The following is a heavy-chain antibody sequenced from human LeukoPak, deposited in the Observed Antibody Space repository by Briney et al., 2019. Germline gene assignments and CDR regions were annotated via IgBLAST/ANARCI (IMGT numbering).Heavy chain of an antibody. Sequence: ASVKVSCKASGYTFTGYYIHWVRQAPGQGLEWMGWISPISGVPKIAQNFKGRVSMTSDTSLSTAYMELSSLRSDDTALYYCARSERSGAGTDAFDIWGQGAVVTVSS. V-gene: IGHV1-2*02. J-gene: IGHJ3*02. CDR2: ISPISGVP. D-gene: IGHD1-1*01. CDR3: ARSERSGAGTDAFDI. CDR1: GYTFTGYY.